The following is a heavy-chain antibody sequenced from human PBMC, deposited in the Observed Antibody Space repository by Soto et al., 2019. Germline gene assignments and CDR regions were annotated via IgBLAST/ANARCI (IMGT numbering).Heavy chain of an antibody. CDR1: GGSISSGGYY. J-gene: IGHJ5*02. V-gene: IGHV4-31*03. CDR2: IYYSGST. CDR3: ARVRDRYCSGGSCYLGPWFDP. D-gene: IGHD2-15*01. Sequence: PSETLSLTCTVSGGSISSGGYYWSWIRQHPGKGLEWIGYIYYSGSTYYNPSLKSRVTISVDTSKNQFSLKLSSVPAADTAVYYCARVRDRYCSGGSCYLGPWFDPWGQGTLVTVS.